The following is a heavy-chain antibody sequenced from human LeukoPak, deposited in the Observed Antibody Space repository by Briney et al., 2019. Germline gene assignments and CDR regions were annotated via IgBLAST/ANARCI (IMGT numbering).Heavy chain of an antibody. CDR1: GFTFSNAW. V-gene: IGHV3-15*01. CDR2: IKSKTDGGTT. Sequence: GGSLRLSCAASGFTFSNAWMSWVRQAPGKGLEWVGRIKSKTDGGTTDYAAPVKGRFTISRDDSKNTLYLQMNSLKTEDTAVYYCTTDLFDYGDYESYWGQGTLVTVSS. J-gene: IGHJ4*02. CDR3: TTDLFDYGDYESY. D-gene: IGHD4-17*01.